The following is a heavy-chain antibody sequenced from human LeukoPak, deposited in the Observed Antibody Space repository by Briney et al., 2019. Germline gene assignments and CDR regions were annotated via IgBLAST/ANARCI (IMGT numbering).Heavy chain of an antibody. CDR1: GFTFSSYS. J-gene: IGHJ4*02. CDR2: ISSSSSYA. D-gene: IGHD3-10*01. CDR3: ARDLGVVRGVFTLDY. V-gene: IGHV3-21*01. Sequence: PGGSLRLSCVDSGFTFSSYSMNWVRQAPGKGLEWVSSISSSSSYANYADSVRGRFTISRENAKNSLYLQMNSLRAEDTAVYYCARDLGVVRGVFTLDYWGQGTLVTVSS.